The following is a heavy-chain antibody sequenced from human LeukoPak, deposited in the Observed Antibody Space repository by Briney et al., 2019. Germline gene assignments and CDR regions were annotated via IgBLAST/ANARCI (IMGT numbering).Heavy chain of an antibody. J-gene: IGHJ4*02. CDR1: GYTFTSYD. D-gene: IGHD3-10*01. CDR2: MNPNRGNT. CDR3: ARTVSRITMVRGVMNFDY. Sequence: GASVKVSCKASGYTFTSYDINWVRQATGQGLEWVGWMNPNRGNTGYAQKFQGRVTMTRNTSISTAYMELSSLRSEDTAVYYCARTVSRITMVRGVMNFDYWGQGTLVTVSS. V-gene: IGHV1-8*01.